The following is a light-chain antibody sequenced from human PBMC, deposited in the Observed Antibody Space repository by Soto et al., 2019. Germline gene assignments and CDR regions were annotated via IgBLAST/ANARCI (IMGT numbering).Light chain of an antibody. CDR3: QQDGSSPQT. CDR1: QSVSSSY. Sequence: EIVLTQSPGTLSLSPGERATLSCRASQSVSSSYLAWYQQKPGQAPSLPIYGPSNRATGIPDRFSGSGSGTDFTLTISRLEPEDFAVYYCQQDGSSPQTFGQGTNLESK. CDR2: GPS. J-gene: IGKJ2*01. V-gene: IGKV3-20*01.